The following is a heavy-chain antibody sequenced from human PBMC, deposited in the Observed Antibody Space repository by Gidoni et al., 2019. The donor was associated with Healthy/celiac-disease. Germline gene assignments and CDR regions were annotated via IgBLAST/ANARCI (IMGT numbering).Heavy chain of an antibody. D-gene: IGHD6-13*01. V-gene: IGHV1-2*02. CDR3: ARGYIAAAGQIGY. Sequence: VQLVQSGAEVKKPGASVKVSCKASGYTFTGYYMHWVRQAPGQGVECMGWNKPNIGPTNYAQKIQGRVTMTRDTSISTAYVAPGRLGSDDTAVYSCARGYIAAAGQIGYWGQGTLVTVSS. CDR2: NKPNIGPT. J-gene: IGHJ4*02. CDR1: GYTFTGYY.